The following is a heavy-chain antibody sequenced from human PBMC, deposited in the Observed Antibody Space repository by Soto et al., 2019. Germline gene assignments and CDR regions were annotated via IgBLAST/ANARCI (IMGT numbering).Heavy chain of an antibody. CDR1: GGSFSGYY. D-gene: IGHD5-18*01. V-gene: IGHV4-34*01. J-gene: IGHJ6*03. Sequence: PSETLSLTCAVFGGSFSGYYWSWIRQPPGKGLEWIGEINHSGSTNYYPSLKSRVTISVDTSKNQFSLKLSSVTAADTAVYYCAEQLWYYMDVWGKGTTVTVSS. CDR3: AEQLWYYMDV. CDR2: INHSGST.